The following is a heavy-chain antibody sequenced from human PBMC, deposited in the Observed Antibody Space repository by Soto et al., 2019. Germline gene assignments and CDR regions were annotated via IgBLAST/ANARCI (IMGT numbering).Heavy chain of an antibody. CDR2: ISSSSTI. CDR3: AREVVGGGMDV. Sequence: EVQLVESGGGLVQPGGSLRLSCAVSGFTFSSYSMNWVRQAPGKGLEWVSYISSSSTIYYADSVKGRFTISRDNAKNSLYLQMNSLRDEDTAVYYCAREVVGGGMDVWGQGTTVTVSS. D-gene: IGHD2-21*01. V-gene: IGHV3-48*02. CDR1: GFTFSSYS. J-gene: IGHJ6*02.